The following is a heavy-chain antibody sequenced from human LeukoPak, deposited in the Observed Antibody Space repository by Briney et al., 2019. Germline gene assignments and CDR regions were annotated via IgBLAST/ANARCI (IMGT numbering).Heavy chain of an antibody. V-gene: IGHV1-8*01. J-gene: IGHJ6*03. CDR1: GYTFTSYD. CDR2: MNPNSGNT. Sequence: ASVKVSCKASGYTFTSYDINWVRQATGQGLEWMGWMNPNSGNTGYAQKFQGRVTMTRNTSISTAYMELSSLRSEDTAAYYCARRIAATPYYYYYYMDVWGKGTTVTVSS. CDR3: ARRIAATPYYYYYYMDV. D-gene: IGHD2-21*01.